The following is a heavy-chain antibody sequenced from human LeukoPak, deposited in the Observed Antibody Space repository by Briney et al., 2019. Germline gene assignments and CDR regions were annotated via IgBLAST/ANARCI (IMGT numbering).Heavy chain of an antibody. CDR3: AELGITMIGGV. D-gene: IGHD3-10*02. Sequence: GGSLRLSCAASGFTFSSFERNWVRQAPGKGLEWVSYISSSGSTIYYADTVKGRFTISRDNAKNSLYLQMNSLRAEDTAVYYCAELGITMIGGVWGKGPTVTIYS. CDR2: ISSSGSTI. V-gene: IGHV3-48*03. J-gene: IGHJ6*04. CDR1: GFTFSSFE.